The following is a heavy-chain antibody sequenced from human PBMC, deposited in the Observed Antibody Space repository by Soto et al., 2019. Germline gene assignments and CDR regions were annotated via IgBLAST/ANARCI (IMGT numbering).Heavy chain of an antibody. CDR3: ARAGVAAAAPLLWYYGMEV. Sequence: ASLKVYCKSSGYTFTSYGISCVRHTPGQGLEWMGWISAYNGNTNYAQKLQGRVTMTTDTSTSTAYMELRSLRSDDTAVYYCARAGVAAAAPLLWYYGMEVWGQGTTVTVSS. CDR2: ISAYNGNT. J-gene: IGHJ6*02. CDR1: GYTFTSYG. D-gene: IGHD6-13*01. V-gene: IGHV1-18*01.